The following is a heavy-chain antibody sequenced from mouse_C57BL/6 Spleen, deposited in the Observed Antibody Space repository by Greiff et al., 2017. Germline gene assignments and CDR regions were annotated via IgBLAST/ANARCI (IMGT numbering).Heavy chain of an antibody. D-gene: IGHD2-1*01. CDR1: GYSFTGYY. V-gene: IGHV1-42*01. CDR3: ARSEGPYGNYWYFDV. Sequence: VQLQQSGPELVKPGASVKLSCKASGYSFTGYYMNWVKQSPEKSLEWIGAINPSTGGTNYNQKFKAKATLTVDKSYSTAYMQLKSLTSEDSAVYYCARSEGPYGNYWYFDVWGTGTTVTVSS. J-gene: IGHJ1*03. CDR2: INPSTGGT.